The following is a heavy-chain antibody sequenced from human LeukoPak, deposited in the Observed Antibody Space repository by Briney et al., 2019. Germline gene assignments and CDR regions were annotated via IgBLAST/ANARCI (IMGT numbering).Heavy chain of an antibody. V-gene: IGHV3-13*01. J-gene: IGHJ6*03. D-gene: IGHD5-18*01. Sequence: GGSLRLSCAASGFTFSSYDMHWVRQATGKGLEWVSAIGTAGDTYYPGSVKGRFTISRENAKNSLYLQMNSLRAGATAVYYCARGGDFGYSYGDYYYMDVWGKGTTVTVSS. CDR2: IGTAGDT. CDR3: ARGGDFGYSYGDYYYMDV. CDR1: GFTFSSYD.